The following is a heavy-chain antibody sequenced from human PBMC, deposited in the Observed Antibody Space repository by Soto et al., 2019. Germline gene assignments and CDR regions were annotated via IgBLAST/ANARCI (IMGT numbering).Heavy chain of an antibody. J-gene: IGHJ4*02. D-gene: IGHD5-12*01. Sequence: ASVKVSCKASGYTFTGCYMHWVRQAPGQGLEWMGWINPKSGGTDYAQKFQGRVTMTRDTSSSSAYMELSSLRSDDTAVYYCAKANSGDDDEFDYWGQGTQVTVSS. CDR1: GYTFTGCY. V-gene: IGHV1-2*02. CDR3: AKANSGDDDEFDY. CDR2: INPKSGGT.